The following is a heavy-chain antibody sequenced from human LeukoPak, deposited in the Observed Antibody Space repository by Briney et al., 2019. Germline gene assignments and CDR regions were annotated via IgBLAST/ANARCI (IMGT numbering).Heavy chain of an antibody. Sequence: GRSLRLSCAASGFTFSSYAMHWVRQAPGKGLEWVARLVYDARSDYANSVKGRFSISRDDSKNTLFLDMSNLRVEDTALYYCARDLSAAFDFWGQGVLVTVSS. CDR1: GFTFSSYA. CDR3: ARDLSAAFDF. D-gene: IGHD6-19*01. CDR2: LVYDARS. J-gene: IGHJ4*02. V-gene: IGHV3-33*08.